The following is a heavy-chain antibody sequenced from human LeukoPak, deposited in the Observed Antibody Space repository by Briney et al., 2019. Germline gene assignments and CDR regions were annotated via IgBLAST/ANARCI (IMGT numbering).Heavy chain of an antibody. Sequence: GGSLRLSCAASGFTFGGYWLSLVRQAPGKGLEWVANIKQDGSEKYYVDSVKGRFTISRDNAKNSLYLLMNSLRGEDTALYYCARDLATAGKFDPWGQGTLVTVSS. CDR1: GFTFGGYW. V-gene: IGHV3-7*04. J-gene: IGHJ5*02. CDR2: IKQDGSEK. D-gene: IGHD6-13*01. CDR3: ARDLATAGKFDP.